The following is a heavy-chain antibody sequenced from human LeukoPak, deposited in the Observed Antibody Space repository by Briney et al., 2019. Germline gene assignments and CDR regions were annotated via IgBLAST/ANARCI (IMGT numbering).Heavy chain of an antibody. CDR1: GYTFTSYD. V-gene: IGHV1-8*01. Sequence: ASVKVSCKASGYTFTSYDINWVRQATGQGLEWMGWMNPNSGNTGYAQKFQGRVTMTRNTSISTAYMELSSLRSEDTAVYYCARAFGPDYYDSSGYYYLSLDVWGQGTTVTVSS. CDR2: MNPNSGNT. D-gene: IGHD3-22*01. J-gene: IGHJ6*02. CDR3: ARAFGPDYYDSSGYYYLSLDV.